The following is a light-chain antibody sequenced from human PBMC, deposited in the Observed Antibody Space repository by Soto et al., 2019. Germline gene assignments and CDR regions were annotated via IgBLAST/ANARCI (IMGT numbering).Light chain of an antibody. CDR2: VKS. CDR1: QSVSSSY. V-gene: IGKV3-20*01. CDR3: QHYCRSPYT. Sequence: EIVLTQSPGTLSLSQGERATLSCRASQSVSSSYLAWYQQKPGQAPRLLIYVKSSRATGIPDRFSGSESGTDFTITIRRLESEDFAWYCCQHYCRSPYTVARGPKLG. J-gene: IGKJ2*01.